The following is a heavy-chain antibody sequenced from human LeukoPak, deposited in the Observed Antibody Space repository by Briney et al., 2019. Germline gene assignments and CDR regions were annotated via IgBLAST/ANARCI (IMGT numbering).Heavy chain of an antibody. CDR1: GFTFSHYW. V-gene: IGHV3-7*01. J-gene: IGHJ4*02. CDR3: ATDRGWRTSGYYLYYFEY. Sequence: HPGGSLRLSCAASGFTFSHYWMSWVRQAPGKGLEWVASIKHDGSEKYYVDSVRGRFTISRDNTMNSLYLQMSSLRAEDTAVYYCATDRGWRTSGYYLYYFEYWGQGTLVTYSS. D-gene: IGHD3-3*01. CDR2: IKHDGSEK.